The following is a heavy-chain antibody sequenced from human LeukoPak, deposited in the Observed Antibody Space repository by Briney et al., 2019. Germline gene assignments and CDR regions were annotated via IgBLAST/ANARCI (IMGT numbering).Heavy chain of an antibody. CDR1: GFTFNTAG. CDR2: IWYDGSNK. CDR3: ARESTTMVRGVIQH. J-gene: IGHJ1*01. Sequence: GGSLRLSCSASGFTFNTAGMHWVRQAPGKGLEWVAVIWYDGSNKYYADSVKGRFTISRDNSKNTLYLQMNSLRAEDTAVYYCARESTTMVRGVIQHWGQGTLVTVSS. D-gene: IGHD3-10*01. V-gene: IGHV3-33*08.